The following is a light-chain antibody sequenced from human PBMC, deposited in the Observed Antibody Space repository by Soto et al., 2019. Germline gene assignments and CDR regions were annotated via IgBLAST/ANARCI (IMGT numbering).Light chain of an antibody. CDR3: QHYGSSPPWT. V-gene: IGKV3-20*01. CDR1: QTVGSSY. Sequence: DIVLTQSPATLSLSPGDRATLSCRASQTVGSSYLAWYQQKPGQAPRLFIYGASSRATGVPDRFSGSGSGTDFTLTISRLEPDDVAVYYCQHYGSSPPWTFGQGTKVDFK. CDR2: GAS. J-gene: IGKJ1*01.